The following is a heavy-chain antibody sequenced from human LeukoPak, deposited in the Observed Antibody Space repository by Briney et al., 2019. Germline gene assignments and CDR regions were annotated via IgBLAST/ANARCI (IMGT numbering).Heavy chain of an antibody. J-gene: IGHJ5*02. Sequence: PSETLSLTCTVSGGSISSYYWSWIRQPPGKGLEWIGGIYYSGSTNYNPSLKSRVTISIDTSKNQFSLKLSSVTAADTAVYYCARDGYCTNTSCYRGWFDPWGQGTLVTVSS. CDR3: ARDGYCTNTSCYRGWFDP. CDR2: IYYSGST. V-gene: IGHV4-59*01. D-gene: IGHD2-2*03. CDR1: GGSISSYY.